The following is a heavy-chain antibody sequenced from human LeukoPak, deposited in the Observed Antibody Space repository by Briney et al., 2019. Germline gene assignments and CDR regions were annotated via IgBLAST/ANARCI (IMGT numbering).Heavy chain of an antibody. CDR2: ISSSSSYI. V-gene: IGHV3-21*01. CDR3: ARDSCSGGSCYSGKFGY. Sequence: RGSLRLSCAASGFTFSSDSMNWVRQAPGKGLEWVSSISSSSSYIYYADSVKGRFTISRDNAKNSLYLQMNSLRAEDTAVYYCARDSCSGGSCYSGKFGYWGQGTLVTVSS. D-gene: IGHD2-15*01. J-gene: IGHJ4*02. CDR1: GFTFSSDS.